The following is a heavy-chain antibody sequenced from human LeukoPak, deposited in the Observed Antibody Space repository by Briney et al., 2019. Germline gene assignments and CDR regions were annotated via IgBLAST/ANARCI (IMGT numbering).Heavy chain of an antibody. CDR3: ATRNHWNDGWFDP. CDR1: GYTLTELS. J-gene: IGHJ5*02. D-gene: IGHD1-1*01. Sequence: ASVKVSSKVSGYTLTELSMHWVRQAPGKGLEWMGGFDPEDGETIYAQKFQGRVTMTEDTSTDTAYMELSSLRSEDTAVYYCATRNHWNDGWFDPWGQGTLVPVSS. CDR2: FDPEDGET. V-gene: IGHV1-24*01.